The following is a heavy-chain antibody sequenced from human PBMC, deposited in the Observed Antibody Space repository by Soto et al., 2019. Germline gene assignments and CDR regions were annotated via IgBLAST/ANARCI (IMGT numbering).Heavy chain of an antibody. Sequence: SETLSLTCTVSGDSLRSSYHYWGWIRQLPGKGLEWIRSIYYTGNTYYNPSLKSRVSISVDVATNEISLRLRGESIAATPVFFCVRVEMYAGEFTPNSDSGGQGALVTVSS. CDR3: VRVEMYAGEFTPNSDS. CDR2: IYYTGNT. J-gene: IGHJ4*02. V-gene: IGHV4-39*01. D-gene: IGHD2-8*01. CDR1: GDSLRSSYHY.